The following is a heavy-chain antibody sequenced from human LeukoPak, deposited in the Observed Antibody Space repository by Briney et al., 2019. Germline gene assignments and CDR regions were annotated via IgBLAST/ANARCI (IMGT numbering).Heavy chain of an antibody. CDR1: GYTFTSYD. CDR2: MNPNSGDT. Sequence: GASVKVSCKASGYTFTSYDINWVRQATGQGLEWMGWMNPNSGDTGYVQKFQGRVTMTRDTSISTAYMELSSLTSEDAAVYYCARGGFGSGSYSDYWGQGILVTVSS. CDR3: ARGGFGSGSYSDY. D-gene: IGHD3-10*01. V-gene: IGHV1-8*01. J-gene: IGHJ4*02.